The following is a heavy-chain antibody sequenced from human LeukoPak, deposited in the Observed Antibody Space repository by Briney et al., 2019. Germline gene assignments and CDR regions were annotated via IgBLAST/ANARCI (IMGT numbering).Heavy chain of an antibody. V-gene: IGHV3-23*01. CDR1: GFSFS. CDR3: ARKYASGSYPLDY. Sequence: GGSLRLSCAASGFSFSMSWIRQAPGKGLEWVSVISDNGAVTFYGDSVKRRFTISRDNSKNTLYLQMSSLRVEDTAVYYCARKYASGSYPLDYWGQGALVTVSS. J-gene: IGHJ4*02. D-gene: IGHD3-10*01. CDR2: ISDNGAVT.